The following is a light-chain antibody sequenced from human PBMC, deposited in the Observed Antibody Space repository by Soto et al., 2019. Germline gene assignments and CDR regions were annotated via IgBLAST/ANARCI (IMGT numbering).Light chain of an antibody. CDR3: QHYGSSRWT. J-gene: IGKJ1*01. CDR1: QSVSSTY. CDR2: GAS. Sequence: EIVLTQSPGTLSLSPGERATLSCRASQSVSSTYLAWYQQKPGQAPRLLIYGASSRATGNPDRFSGSGSGTDFTLTISRLEPEDFAVYYCQHYGSSRWTFGQGTRVDI. V-gene: IGKV3-20*01.